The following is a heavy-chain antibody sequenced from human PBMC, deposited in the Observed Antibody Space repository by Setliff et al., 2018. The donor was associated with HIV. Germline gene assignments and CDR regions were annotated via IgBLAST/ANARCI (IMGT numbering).Heavy chain of an antibody. V-gene: IGHV4-39*02. CDR2: IYYYSGST. CDR3: VRDDYGYNGKGFDY. J-gene: IGHJ4*02. D-gene: IGHD4-17*01. Sequence: KTSETLSLTCTVSGGSISSRSYYWGWIRQPPGKGLEWIGYIYYYSGSTYYNPSLKSRVTISVDTSKNQFSLKLSSVTAADTAVYYCVRDDYGYNGKGFDYWGPGTLVTVSS. CDR1: GGSISSRSYY.